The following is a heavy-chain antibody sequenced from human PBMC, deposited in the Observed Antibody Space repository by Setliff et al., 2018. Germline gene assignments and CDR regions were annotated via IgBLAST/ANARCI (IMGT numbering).Heavy chain of an antibody. CDR1: GYSFTSYW. Sequence: GESLKISCKGSGYSFTSYWIGWVRQMPGKGLEWMGIIYPGDSDTRYSPSFQGQVTISADKSISTAYLQWSSLKTEDRAVYYCARIRLCGGRVICPPGRYVDVWGKGTTVTVSS. CDR3: ARIRLCGGRVICPPGRYVDV. CDR2: IYPGDSDT. J-gene: IGHJ6*03. D-gene: IGHD2-15*01. V-gene: IGHV5-51*01.